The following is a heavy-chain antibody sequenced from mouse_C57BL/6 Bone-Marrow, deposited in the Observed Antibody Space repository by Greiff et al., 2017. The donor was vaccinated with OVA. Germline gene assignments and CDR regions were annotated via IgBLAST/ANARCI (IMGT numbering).Heavy chain of an antibody. CDR1: GYTFTSYW. J-gene: IGHJ4*01. CDR3: ARGGDRYDGYYDAMDY. D-gene: IGHD2-3*01. Sequence: QVQLQQPGAELVKPGASVKMSCKASGYTFTSYWITWVKQRPGQGLEWIGDIYPGSGSTNYSEKFKSKATLTVDTSSSTAYMQLSSLTSEDSAVYYCARGGDRYDGYYDAMDYWGQGTSVTVSS. V-gene: IGHV1-55*01. CDR2: IYPGSGST.